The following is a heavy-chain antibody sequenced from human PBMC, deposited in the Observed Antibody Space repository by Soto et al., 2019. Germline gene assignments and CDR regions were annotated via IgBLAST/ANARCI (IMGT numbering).Heavy chain of an antibody. D-gene: IGHD3-16*01. CDR1: GYIFVNYG. Sequence: QVQLVQSGDEVKKPGASVKVSCKASGYIFVNYGIAWVRQAPGQGLEWMGWISPYTGNTHSASKVQASPPMTQNHSTGTAYMDLGSLPPAERAVFYFVMLIISVPPPPQEVWGQGTRVTV. CDR3: VMLIISVPPPPQEV. J-gene: IGHJ4*03. V-gene: IGHV1-18*01. CDR2: ISPYTGNT.